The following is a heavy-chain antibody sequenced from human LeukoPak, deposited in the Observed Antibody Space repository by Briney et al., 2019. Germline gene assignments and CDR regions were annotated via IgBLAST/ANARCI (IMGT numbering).Heavy chain of an antibody. J-gene: IGHJ4*02. D-gene: IGHD3-22*01. V-gene: IGHV3-53*01. CDR3: AGESGYYDSGGYFDY. Sequence: SGGSLRLSCAASGFTVSGKYMSWVRQAPGKGLEWVSVIYSGGSTYYADSVKGRFTISRDNSKNTLYLQMNSLRAEDTAVYYCAGESGYYDSGGYFDYWGQGTLVTVSS. CDR2: IYSGGST. CDR1: GFTVSGKY.